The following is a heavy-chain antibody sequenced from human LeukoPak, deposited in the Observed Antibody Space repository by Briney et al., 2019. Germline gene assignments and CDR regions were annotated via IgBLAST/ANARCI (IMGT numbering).Heavy chain of an antibody. CDR3: ASSNGRFDY. V-gene: IGHV3-64*01. CDR1: GFTFSNHA. CDR2: ISGNGDST. D-gene: IGHD3-22*01. J-gene: IGHJ4*02. Sequence: GGSLTLSCAASGFTFSNHAMHWVRQAPGKGLEYVSTISGNGDSTSYANSVKDRFTISRDNSKNTLYLQMGSLRGEDMGIYYCASSNGRFDYWGQGALVTVSS.